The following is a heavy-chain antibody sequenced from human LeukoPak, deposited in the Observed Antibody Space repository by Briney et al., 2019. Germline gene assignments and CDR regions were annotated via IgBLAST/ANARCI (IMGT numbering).Heavy chain of an antibody. Sequence: PSETLSLTCAVYGGSFNGYYWSWIRQPPGKGLEWIGEINHSGSTNYNPSLKSRVTISVDTSKNQFSLKLSSVTAADTAVYYCATRTRSWFDPWGQGTLVTVSS. V-gene: IGHV4-34*01. CDR1: GGSFNGYY. J-gene: IGHJ5*02. CDR2: INHSGST. CDR3: ATRTRSWFDP. D-gene: IGHD1-14*01.